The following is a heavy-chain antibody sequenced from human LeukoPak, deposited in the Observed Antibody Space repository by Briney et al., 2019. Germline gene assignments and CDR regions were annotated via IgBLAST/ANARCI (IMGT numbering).Heavy chain of an antibody. CDR3: RYTNYYYNVDV. D-gene: IGHD5-18*01. CDR1: GFTFSSYG. Sequence: GGSLRLSCAASGFTFSSYGMSWVRQAPGKGLEWVSGISGSGDNTDYADPVKGRFTISRDNSKNTLYLQMNSLRAEDTAVYYCRYTNYYYNVDVWGQGTTVTVSS. J-gene: IGHJ6*02. V-gene: IGHV3-23*01. CDR2: ISGSGDNT.